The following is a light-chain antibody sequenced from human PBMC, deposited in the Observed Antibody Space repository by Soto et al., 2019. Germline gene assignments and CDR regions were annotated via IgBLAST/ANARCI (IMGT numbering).Light chain of an antibody. CDR2: VNSDGSH. V-gene: IGLV4-69*01. J-gene: IGLJ3*02. CDR1: SGHSNYA. Sequence: QLVLTQSPSASASLGASVKLTCTLSSGHSNYAIAWHQQQPERGPRYLMKVNSDGSHIKGDGIPDRFSGSISGAERYLTISSLQSEDEADYYCQTWGTGIQVFGGGTKLTVL. CDR3: QTWGTGIQV.